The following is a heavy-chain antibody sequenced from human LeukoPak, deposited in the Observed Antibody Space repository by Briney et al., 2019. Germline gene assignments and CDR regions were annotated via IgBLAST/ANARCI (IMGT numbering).Heavy chain of an antibody. CDR3: ARVGYCSSSTCRNYFDY. Sequence: GRSLRVSCAASGFAFSNYDMNWVRQAPGKGLEWVSSITGSTNYIYYADSVKGRFTISRDNAKNSLYLQMNSLRAEDTAVYYCARVGYCSSSTCRNYFDYWGQGTLVTVSS. J-gene: IGHJ4*02. D-gene: IGHD2-2*01. V-gene: IGHV3-21*01. CDR1: GFAFSNYD. CDR2: ITGSTNYI.